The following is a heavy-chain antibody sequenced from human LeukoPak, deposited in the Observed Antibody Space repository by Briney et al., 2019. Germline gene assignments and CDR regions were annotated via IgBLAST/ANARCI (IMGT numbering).Heavy chain of an antibody. CDR3: ARGLGDYYDSSGYYASGY. V-gene: IGHV4-59*12. CDR1: GGSISSYY. Sequence: SETLSLTCTVSGGSISSYYWSWIRQPPGKGLEWIGSIYYSGGSYYNPPLKSRVTMSVDTSKNQFSLKLSSVTAADTAVYYCARGLGDYYDSSGYYASGYWGQGTLVTVSS. CDR2: IYYSGGS. J-gene: IGHJ4*02. D-gene: IGHD3-22*01.